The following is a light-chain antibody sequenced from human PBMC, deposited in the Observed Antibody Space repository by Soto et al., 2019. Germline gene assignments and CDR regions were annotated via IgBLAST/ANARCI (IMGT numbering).Light chain of an antibody. CDR1: SSDVGGYNY. V-gene: IGLV2-14*01. CDR3: SSYTSSSTLV. CDR2: EVS. Sequence: QSALTRPASVSGSPGQSITISCTGTSSDVGGYNYVSRYQQHPGKAPKLMIYEVSNRPSGVSNRFSGSKSGNTASLTISGLQAEDEADYYCSSYTSSSTLVFGGGTKLTVL. J-gene: IGLJ2*01.